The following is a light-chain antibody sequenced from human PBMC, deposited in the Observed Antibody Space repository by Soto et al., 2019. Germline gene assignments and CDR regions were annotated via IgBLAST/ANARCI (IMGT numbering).Light chain of an antibody. CDR1: SSNIGNNY. Sequence: QSVLTQPPSVSAAPGQKVTISCSGSSSNIGNNYVSWYQQLPGTAPKLLLYENNKRPSGIPDRFSGSKSGTSATLGITGLQTGYEADYYCGTWDSSLSAGVFGGGTKLTVL. CDR2: ENN. V-gene: IGLV1-51*02. J-gene: IGLJ3*02. CDR3: GTWDSSLSAGV.